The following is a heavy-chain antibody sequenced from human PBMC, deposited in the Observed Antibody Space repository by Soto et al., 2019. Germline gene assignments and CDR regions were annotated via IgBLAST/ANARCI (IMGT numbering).Heavy chain of an antibody. J-gene: IGHJ4*02. CDR2: IIPIFGTA. CDR3: ARAHGADYGDVYYFDY. V-gene: IGHV1-69*13. D-gene: IGHD4-17*01. Sequence: SVKVSCKASGGTFSSYAISWVRQAPGQGLEWMGGIIPIFGTANYAQKFQGRVTITADESTSTAYMELSSLRSEDTAVYYCARAHGADYGDVYYFDYWGQGTLVTVSS. CDR1: GGTFSSYA.